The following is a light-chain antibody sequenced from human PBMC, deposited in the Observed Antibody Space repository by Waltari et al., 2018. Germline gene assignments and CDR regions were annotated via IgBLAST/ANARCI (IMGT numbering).Light chain of an antibody. V-gene: IGKV4-1*01. CDR1: QSVLYRSNNLNY. Sequence: DIVMTQSPDSLAVSLGERATINCKSSQSVLYRSNNLNYLAWYQQKPGQPPKLLMYWASTRESGVPDRFSGSGSGTDFSLTISSLQAEDVAVYYCQQFYSTPYTFGQGTKLEIK. CDR2: WAS. J-gene: IGKJ2*01. CDR3: QQFYSTPYT.